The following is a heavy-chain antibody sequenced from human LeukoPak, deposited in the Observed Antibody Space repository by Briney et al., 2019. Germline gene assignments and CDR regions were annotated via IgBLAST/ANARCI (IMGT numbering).Heavy chain of an antibody. D-gene: IGHD3-22*01. V-gene: IGHV3-30*07. CDR1: GFTFSSYA. CDR3: ARPPDYYDPRGGFDY. CDR2: ISYDGSNK. Sequence: GGSLRLSCAASGFTFSSYAMHWVRQTPGKGLEWVAVISYDGSNKYYADSVKGRFTISRDNSKNTLYLQMNSLRAEDTAVYYCARPPDYYDPRGGFDYWGQGTLVTVSS. J-gene: IGHJ4*02.